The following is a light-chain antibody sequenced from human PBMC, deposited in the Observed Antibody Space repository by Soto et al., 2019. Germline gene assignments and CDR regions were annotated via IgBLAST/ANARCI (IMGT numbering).Light chain of an antibody. Sequence: QTVVTQEPSLTVSPGGTVTLTCGSNTGAVTSGHYPHLLQQRPGQAPRTLIYDTSNKQSWTPARFSGSLLGGKAALTLSGAQPEDEADYYCLLSYSGGNWVFGGGTKLTVL. CDR3: LLSYSGGNWV. CDR2: DTS. J-gene: IGLJ3*02. V-gene: IGLV7-46*01. CDR1: TGAVTSGHY.